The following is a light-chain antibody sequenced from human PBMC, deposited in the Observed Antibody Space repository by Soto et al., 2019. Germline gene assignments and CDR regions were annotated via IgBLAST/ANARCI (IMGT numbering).Light chain of an antibody. V-gene: IGLV2-14*01. J-gene: IGLJ3*02. CDR1: SSDLGGLNY. Sequence: QSVLTQPASVSGSPGQSITIPCSGRSSDLGGLNYVSWYQQHPGKVPKLIIYKVDNRPSGISDRFSASKSGNTASLTISGLQAEGEAHYYCSSYTTVPSPQWVFAGGTKLTVL. CDR3: SSYTTVPSPQWV. CDR2: KVD.